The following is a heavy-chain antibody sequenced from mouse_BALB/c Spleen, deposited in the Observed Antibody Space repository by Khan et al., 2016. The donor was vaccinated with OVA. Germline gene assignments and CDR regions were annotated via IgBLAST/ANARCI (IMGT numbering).Heavy chain of an antibody. V-gene: IGHV2-9-2*01. J-gene: IGHJ1*01. CDR1: GFSLTNYD. CDR3: VRRANYYGSFYWYFDV. Sequence: QVQLKESGPGLVAPSQSLSITCTVSGFSLTNYDISWIRQPPGKGLEWLGVIWNGGGTNYNSAFMSRLSISKDNSKSQVFLQLNSLQTDDTAIYDGVRRANYYGSFYWYFDVWGAGTTVTVSS. D-gene: IGHD1-1*01. CDR2: IWNGGGT.